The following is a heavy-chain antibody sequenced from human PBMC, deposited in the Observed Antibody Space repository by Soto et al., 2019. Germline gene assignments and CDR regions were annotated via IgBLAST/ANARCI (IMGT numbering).Heavy chain of an antibody. V-gene: IGHV5-51*01. CDR2: IYPGDSDT. D-gene: IGHD3-3*01. CDR3: ARSRFSFGVVIIRGYYYYGMDV. J-gene: IGHJ6*02. CDR1: GYSFTSYW. Sequence: GESLKISCKGSGYSFTSYWIGWVRQMPGKGLEWMGIIYPGDSDTRYSPSFQGQVTISADKSISTAYLQWSSLKASDTAVYYCARSRFSFGVVIIRGYYYYGMDVWGQGTTVTVSS.